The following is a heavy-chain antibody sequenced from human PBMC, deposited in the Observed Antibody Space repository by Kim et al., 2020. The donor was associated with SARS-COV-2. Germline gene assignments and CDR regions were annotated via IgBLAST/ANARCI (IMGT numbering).Heavy chain of an antibody. Sequence: SVKVSCKASGGTFSSYAISWVRQAPGQGLEWMGRIIPILGIANYAQKFQGRVTITADKSTSTAYMELSSLRSEDTAVYYCARHPIGGYYDSSGYPYYFDYWGQGTLVTVSS. V-gene: IGHV1-69*04. CDR3: ARHPIGGYYDSSGYPYYFDY. CDR2: IIPILGIA. D-gene: IGHD3-22*01. J-gene: IGHJ4*02. CDR1: GGTFSSYA.